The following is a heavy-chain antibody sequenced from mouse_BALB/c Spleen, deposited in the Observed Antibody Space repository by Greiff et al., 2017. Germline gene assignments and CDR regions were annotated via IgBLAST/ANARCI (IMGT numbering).Heavy chain of an antibody. Sequence: QVQLQQSGAELARPGASVKMSCKASGYTFTSYTMHWVKQRPGQGLEWIGYINPSSGYTNYNQKFKDKATLTADTSSNTAYMQLSSLTSEDSAVYYCARGTTRLRNYYAMDYWGQGTSVTVSS. D-gene: IGHD1-1*01. CDR3: ARGTTRLRNYYAMDY. V-gene: IGHV1-4*01. CDR2: INPSSGYT. J-gene: IGHJ4*01. CDR1: GYTFTSYT.